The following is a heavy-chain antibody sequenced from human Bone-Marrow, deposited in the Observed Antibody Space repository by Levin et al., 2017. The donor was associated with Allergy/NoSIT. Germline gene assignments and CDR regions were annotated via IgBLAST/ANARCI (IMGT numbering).Heavy chain of an antibody. D-gene: IGHD3-3*01. CDR1: GYSFTTYW. CDR2: IYPGNSDT. V-gene: IGHV5-51*01. CDR3: ARLWRFSGFDP. Sequence: RGESLKISCKGSGYSFTTYWIGWVRQMPGKGLEWMGFIYPGNSDTTYSPSFQGQVTISADKSIITAYLQWSRLKASDTAMYYCARLWRFSGFDPWGQGTLVTVSS. J-gene: IGHJ5*02.